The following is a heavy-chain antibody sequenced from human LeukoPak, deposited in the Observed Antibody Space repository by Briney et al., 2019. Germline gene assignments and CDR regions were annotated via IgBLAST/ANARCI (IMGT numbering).Heavy chain of an antibody. J-gene: IGHJ4*02. D-gene: IGHD3-10*01. CDR1: GGSFSGYY. V-gene: IGHV4-34*01. CDR3: ARGGGFLTD. Sequence: SETLSLTRAVYGGSFSGYYWSWIRQPPGKGLEWIGEINHSGSTNYNPSLKSRVTISVDTSKNQFSLKLSSVTAADTAVYYCARGGGFLTDWGQGTLVTVSS. CDR2: INHSGST.